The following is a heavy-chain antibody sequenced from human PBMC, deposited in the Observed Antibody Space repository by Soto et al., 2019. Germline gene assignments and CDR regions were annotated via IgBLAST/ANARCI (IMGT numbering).Heavy chain of an antibody. CDR3: AGSSTSWGAFDI. J-gene: IGHJ3*02. D-gene: IGHD2-2*01. V-gene: IGHV4-30-2*01. Sequence: SETLSLTCAVSGGSISSGGYSWSWIRQPPGKGLEWIGYIYHSGSTYYNPSLKSRVTVSVDRSKNQFSLKLSSVTAADTAVYYCAGSSTSWGAFDIWGQGTMVTV. CDR1: GGSISSGGYS. CDR2: IYHSGST.